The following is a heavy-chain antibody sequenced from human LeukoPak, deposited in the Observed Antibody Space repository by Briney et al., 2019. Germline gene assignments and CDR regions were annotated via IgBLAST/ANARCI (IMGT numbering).Heavy chain of an antibody. CDR3: ARGRFRYDRREYYFDY. V-gene: IGHV4-34*01. J-gene: IGHJ4*02. CDR1: GGSFSGYY. CDR2: INHSGST. D-gene: IGHD3-22*01. Sequence: SETLSLTCAVYGGSFSGYYWSWIRQPPGKGLEWIGEINHSGSTNYNPSLKSRVTISVDTSKNQFSLKLSSVTAADTAVYYCARGRFRYDRREYYFDYWGQGTLVIVSS.